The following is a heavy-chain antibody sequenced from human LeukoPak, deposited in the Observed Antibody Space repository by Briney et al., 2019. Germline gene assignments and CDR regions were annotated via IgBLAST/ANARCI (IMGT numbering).Heavy chain of an antibody. CDR1: VYIFTKYV. CDR3: ARDDCGDTCYPGGY. V-gene: IGHV1-3*01. J-gene: IGHJ4*02. D-gene: IGHD2-21*01. Sequence: GASVKVSCKASVYIFTKYVVHWVRQAPGQRPEWMGWIKAGNGDTKYSQNFQDRLTITRDTSASTVYMELSSLTSEDTALYYCARDDCGDTCYPGGYWGQGTLVTVSS. CDR2: IKAGNGDT.